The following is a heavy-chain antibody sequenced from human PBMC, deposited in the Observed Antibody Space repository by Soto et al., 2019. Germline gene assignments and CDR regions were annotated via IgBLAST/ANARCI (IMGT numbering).Heavy chain of an antibody. Sequence: PSETLSLTCTVSGGSISSGGYYWSWIRQHPGKGLEWIGYIYYSGSTYYNPSLKSRVTISVDTSKNQFSLKLSSVTAAGTAVYYCARAYVRGVQDYCGQGTLVTVSS. J-gene: IGHJ4*02. CDR2: IYYSGST. D-gene: IGHD3-10*01. V-gene: IGHV4-31*03. CDR3: ARAYVRGVQDY. CDR1: GGSISSGGYY.